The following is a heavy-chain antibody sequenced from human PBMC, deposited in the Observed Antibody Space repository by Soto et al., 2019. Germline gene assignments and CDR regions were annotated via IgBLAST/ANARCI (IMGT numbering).Heavy chain of an antibody. D-gene: IGHD3-16*01. CDR2: IYSGGSI. J-gene: IGHJ4*02. CDR3: ARDGNGQRGSPH. CDR1: GFTVSNNF. V-gene: IGHV3-53*02. Sequence: VQLVESGGGLIQAGGSLRLSCAVSGFTVSNNFMMWVRQAPGKGLEWVSLIYSGGSISYTDSVKGRFTISRDGSMNMLYLQMNSLTAEDTAVYYCARDGNGQRGSPHWGQGTLVTVSS.